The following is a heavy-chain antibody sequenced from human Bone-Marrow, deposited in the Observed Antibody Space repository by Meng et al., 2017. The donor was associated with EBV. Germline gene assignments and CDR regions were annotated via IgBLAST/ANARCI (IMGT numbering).Heavy chain of an antibody. J-gene: IGHJ4*02. CDR1: GYTFIVSN. Sequence: QVQLVQSGAEVRKPGASVKVSCETSGYTFIVSNIHWVRQAPGQGLEWMGRVNPTTGDSNYAQHFQGRVTMTRDKSINTASMELASLTPDDTAMYYCAVLLSTPLAFDSWGQGTLVTVSS. D-gene: IGHD5/OR15-5a*01. CDR2: VNPTTGDS. CDR3: AVLLSTPLAFDS. V-gene: IGHV1-2*06.